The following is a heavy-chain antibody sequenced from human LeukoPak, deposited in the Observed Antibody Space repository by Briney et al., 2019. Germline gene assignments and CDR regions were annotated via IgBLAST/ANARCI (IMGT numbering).Heavy chain of an antibody. CDR1: GGTFSSYA. J-gene: IGHJ4*02. D-gene: IGHD3-16*02. Sequence: SVKVSCKASGGTFSSYAISWVRQAPGQGLEWMGGIVPIFGTANYAQKFQGRVTITTDESTSTAYMELSSLRSEDTAVYYCASTDYVWGSYRHHFDYWGQGTLVTVSS. V-gene: IGHV1-69*05. CDR3: ASTDYVWGSYRHHFDY. CDR2: IVPIFGTA.